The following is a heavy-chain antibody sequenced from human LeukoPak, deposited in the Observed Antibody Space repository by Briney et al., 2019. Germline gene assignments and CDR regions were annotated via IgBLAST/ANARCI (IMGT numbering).Heavy chain of an antibody. J-gene: IGHJ5*02. CDR1: GGSISSYY. Sequence: SETLSLTCTVSGGSISSYYGSWIRQPAGKGLEWIGRIYTSGSTNYNPSLKSRVTMSVDTSKNQFSLKLSSVTAADTAVYYCARGHCSSTSCYDGNWFDPWGQGTLVTVSS. CDR2: IYTSGST. CDR3: ARGHCSSTSCYDGNWFDP. V-gene: IGHV4-4*07. D-gene: IGHD2-2*01.